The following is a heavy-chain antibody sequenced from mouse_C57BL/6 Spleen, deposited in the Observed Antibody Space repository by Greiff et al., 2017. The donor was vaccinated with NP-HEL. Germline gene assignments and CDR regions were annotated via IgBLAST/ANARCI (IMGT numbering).Heavy chain of an antibody. CDR3: ARGTGTAFAY. CDR2: IYPSDSYT. J-gene: IGHJ3*01. CDR1: GYTFTSYW. V-gene: IGHV1-59*01. Sequence: QVQLQQPGAELVRPGTSVKLSCKASGYTFTSYWMHWVKQRPGQGLEWIGVIYPSDSYTNYNQKFKGKATLTVDTSSSTAYMQLSSLTSEDSAVYYCARGTGTAFAYWGQGTLVTVSA. D-gene: IGHD4-1*01.